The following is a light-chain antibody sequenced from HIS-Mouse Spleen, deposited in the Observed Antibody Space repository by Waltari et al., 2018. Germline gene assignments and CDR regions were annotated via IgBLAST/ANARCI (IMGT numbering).Light chain of an antibody. CDR1: SSEVGSYNL. CDR3: CSYAGSSTWV. J-gene: IGLJ3*02. CDR2: GGS. Sequence: QPALTQPASVSGSPGQPIPISGPGTSSEVGSYNLVSWYQQHPGKAPKLMIYGGSKRPSGVSNRFSGSKSGNTASLTISGLQAEDEADYYCCSYAGSSTWVFGGGTKLTVL. V-gene: IGLV2-23*01.